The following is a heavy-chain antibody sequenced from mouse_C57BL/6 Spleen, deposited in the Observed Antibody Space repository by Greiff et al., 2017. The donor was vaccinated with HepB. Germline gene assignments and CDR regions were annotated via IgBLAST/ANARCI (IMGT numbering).Heavy chain of an antibody. CDR2: INPGSGGT. CDR3: ARGAEYYAMDY. CDR1: GYAFTNYL. Sequence: VQLVESGAELVRPGTSVKVSCKASGYAFTNYLIEWVKQRPGQGLEWIGVINPGSGGTNYNEKFKGKATLTADKSSSTAYMQLSSLTSEDSAVYFCARGAEYYAMDYWGQGTSVTVSS. D-gene: IGHD3-3*01. V-gene: IGHV1-54*01. J-gene: IGHJ4*01.